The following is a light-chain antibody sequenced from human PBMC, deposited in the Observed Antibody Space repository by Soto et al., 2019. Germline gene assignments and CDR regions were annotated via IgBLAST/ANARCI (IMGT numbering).Light chain of an antibody. V-gene: IGKV3-15*01. CDR2: DGS. CDR3: QKYDDWPIT. CDR1: QSVRSN. Sequence: EIVVTQTPDTVYVSPGERATLSCRASQSVRSNLAWYQHKPGQAPRLIIYDGSTRALGIPDRFSGSESGTELTLTISRLQSEDFAVYFCQKYDDWPITCGQGTRLEIK. J-gene: IGKJ5*01.